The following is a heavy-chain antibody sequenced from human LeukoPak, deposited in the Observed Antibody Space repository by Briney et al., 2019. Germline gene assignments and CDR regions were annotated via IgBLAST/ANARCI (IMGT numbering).Heavy chain of an antibody. Sequence: ASLKVSCKASGYTFTTSGINWVRQAPGQGLEWMGCINVYNGNTNYAQKFQGRITMTRDTSTNTAYMELRSLKSDDTAVYYCARGLVIPAAMGEFDYWGQGTLIAVSS. CDR1: GYTFTTSG. J-gene: IGHJ4*02. CDR2: INVYNGNT. D-gene: IGHD2-2*01. V-gene: IGHV1-18*01. CDR3: ARGLVIPAAMGEFDY.